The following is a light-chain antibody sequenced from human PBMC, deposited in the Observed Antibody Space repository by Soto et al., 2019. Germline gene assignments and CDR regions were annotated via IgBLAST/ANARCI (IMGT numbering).Light chain of an antibody. CDR1: SSEVGGYNY. J-gene: IGLJ1*01. Sequence: QSALTQPASVSGSPGQSITISCTGTSSEVGGYNYVSWYQQHPGKAPKLMIYDVSNRPSGVSNRFSGSKSGNTASLTISGLQAEDEAYYYRSSYTSSSTYVFGTGTKVTVL. V-gene: IGLV2-14*01. CDR2: DVS. CDR3: SSYTSSSTYV.